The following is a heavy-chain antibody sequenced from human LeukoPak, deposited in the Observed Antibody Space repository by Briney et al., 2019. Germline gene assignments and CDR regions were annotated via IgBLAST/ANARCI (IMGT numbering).Heavy chain of an antibody. CDR2: ISDSGST. Sequence: PSETLSLICTVSGDSITPFYWSWIRQSPGKGLEWIGYISDSGSTKYNPSLESRATISLDTSKSQLSLKLTSVTAADTAIYYCATPPHNHSWYKLIYWGQGTLVTVSS. CDR3: ATPPHNHSWYKLIY. D-gene: IGHD6-13*01. CDR1: GDSITPFY. J-gene: IGHJ4*02. V-gene: IGHV4-59*01.